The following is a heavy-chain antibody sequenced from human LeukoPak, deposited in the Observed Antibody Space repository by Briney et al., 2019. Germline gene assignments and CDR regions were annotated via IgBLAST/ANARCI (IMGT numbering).Heavy chain of an antibody. CDR2: IYYTGTT. J-gene: IGHJ4*02. Sequence: SETLSLTCTVSGGSISSGSYYWNWIRQPPGKGLEWIGTIYYTGTTYYNPSLKSRVTISVDTSKNQFSLKLNSVTAADTAVYYCARDVVGAAGPFNYWGQGILVTVSS. V-gene: IGHV4-39*07. D-gene: IGHD6-13*01. CDR3: ARDVVGAAGPFNY. CDR1: GGSISSGSYY.